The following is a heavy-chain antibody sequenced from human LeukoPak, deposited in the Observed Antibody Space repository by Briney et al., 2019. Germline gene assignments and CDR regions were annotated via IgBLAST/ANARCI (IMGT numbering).Heavy chain of an antibody. Sequence: GGSLRLSCAASGFTFSSYGMHWVRQPPGKGLEWVAVIWYDGSNKYYADSVKGRFTISRDNSKNTLYLQMNSLRAEDTAVYYCARGEGAAAGYDYWGQGTLVTVSS. D-gene: IGHD6-13*01. CDR3: ARGEGAAAGYDY. CDR1: GFTFSSYG. CDR2: IWYDGSNK. V-gene: IGHV3-33*01. J-gene: IGHJ4*02.